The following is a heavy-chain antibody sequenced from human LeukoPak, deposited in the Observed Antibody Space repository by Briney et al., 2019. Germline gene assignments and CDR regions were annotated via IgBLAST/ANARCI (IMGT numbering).Heavy chain of an antibody. D-gene: IGHD6-19*01. Sequence: PGGSLRLSCAASGFTFSSYAMSWVRQAPGKGLEWVSAISGSGGSTYYADSVMGRFTISRDNSKNTVYLQMNSLRAEDTAVYYCAKTTTGYSSGRYPGWPVDYWGQGTLVTVSS. V-gene: IGHV3-23*01. CDR1: GFTFSSYA. CDR2: ISGSGGST. CDR3: AKTTTGYSSGRYPGWPVDY. J-gene: IGHJ4*02.